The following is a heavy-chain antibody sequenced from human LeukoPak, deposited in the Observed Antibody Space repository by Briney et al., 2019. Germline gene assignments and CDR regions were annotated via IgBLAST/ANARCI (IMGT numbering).Heavy chain of an antibody. Sequence: GGSLRLSCTASGFTFGDHPMIWMRQAPGKGLEWVSFIRTKTYGETTNYAASVKGRFTISRDDSKGIAYLQMNSLKTEDTAMYYRTRDKTRFLEYDIWGQGTMVTVSS. CDR3: TRDKTRFLEYDI. V-gene: IGHV3-49*03. J-gene: IGHJ3*02. CDR1: GFTFGDHP. CDR2: IRTKTYGETT. D-gene: IGHD3-3*01.